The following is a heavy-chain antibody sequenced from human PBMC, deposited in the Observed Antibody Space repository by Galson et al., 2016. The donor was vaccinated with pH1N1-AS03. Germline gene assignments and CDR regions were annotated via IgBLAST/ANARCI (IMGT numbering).Heavy chain of an antibody. CDR1: GYTFTSYA. CDR3: ARDRGSGYDLFDYYYGMDV. Sequence: SVKVSCKASGYTFTSYAMHWVRQAPGQRLEWMGWISAGNGNTKYSQKFQGRVTITRDTSASTAYMELSSLRSEDTAVYYCARDRGSGYDLFDYYYGMDVWGQGTTVTVSS. J-gene: IGHJ6*02. CDR2: ISAGNGNT. D-gene: IGHD5-12*01. V-gene: IGHV1-3*01.